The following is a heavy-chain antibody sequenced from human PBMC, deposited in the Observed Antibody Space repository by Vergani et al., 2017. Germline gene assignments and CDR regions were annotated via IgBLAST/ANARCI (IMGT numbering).Heavy chain of an antibody. D-gene: IGHD3-16*02. CDR2: INHSGST. CDR3: ARDRAPYDYVWGSYRYWYYGMDV. J-gene: IGHJ6*02. Sequence: QVQLQQWGAGLLKPSETLSLTCAVYGGSFSGYYWSWIRQPPGKGLEWIGEINHSGSTNYNPSLKSRVTISVDTSKNQFSLKLSSVTAADTAVYYCARDRAPYDYVWGSYRYWYYGMDVWGQGTTVTVSS. V-gene: IGHV4-34*01. CDR1: GGSFSGYY.